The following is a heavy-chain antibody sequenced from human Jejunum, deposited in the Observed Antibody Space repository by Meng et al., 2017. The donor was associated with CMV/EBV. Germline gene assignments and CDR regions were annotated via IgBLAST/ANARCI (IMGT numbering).Heavy chain of an antibody. D-gene: IGHD2-2*01. CDR1: GYD. CDR2: INPNSGGT. CDR3: ARVLDIVVVPAAKWYYFDY. V-gene: IGHV1-2*02. J-gene: IGHJ4*02. Sequence: GYDVPWVRPAPGQGLDWMGWINPNSGGTNYAQKFQGRVTMTRDTSISTAYMELSRLRSDDTAVYYCARVLDIVVVPAAKWYYFDYWGQGTRVTVSS.